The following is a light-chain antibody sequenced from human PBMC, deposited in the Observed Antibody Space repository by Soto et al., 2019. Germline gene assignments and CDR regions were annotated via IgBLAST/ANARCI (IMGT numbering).Light chain of an antibody. CDR3: QQYNSFSRT. V-gene: IGKV1-5*01. CDR2: DAS. J-gene: IGKJ1*01. CDR1: QSTSKW. Sequence: DIQVTQSPSTLSASVGDRVTITCRTSQSTSKWLAWYQQRPGKAPKLLIFDASSLQSGVTSRFSGSGSVTQFTLTINSLQPDDVATYYCQQYNSFSRTFGQGPKVEIK.